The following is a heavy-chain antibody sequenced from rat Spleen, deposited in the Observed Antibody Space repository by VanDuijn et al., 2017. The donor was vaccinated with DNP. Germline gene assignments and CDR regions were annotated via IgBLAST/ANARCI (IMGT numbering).Heavy chain of an antibody. Sequence: EVQVLESGGGLVQPGNSLKLSCDTSGFTFSTAWMYWYRQFPEKRLEWVARIKAKSNNYATDYTESVKGRFTISRDNAKSTLYLQMDSLRSEDTATYYCASSYFYDGTYYPFTYWGQGTLVTVSS. CDR3: ASSYFYDGTYYPFTY. CDR2: IKAKSNNYAT. V-gene: IGHV6-6*01. J-gene: IGHJ3*01. D-gene: IGHD1-12*02. CDR1: GFTFSTAW.